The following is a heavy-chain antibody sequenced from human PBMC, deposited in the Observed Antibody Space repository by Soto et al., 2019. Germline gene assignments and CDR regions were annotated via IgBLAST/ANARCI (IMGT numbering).Heavy chain of an antibody. Sequence: GGSLRLSCAASGFSFRTYTMSWVRQAPGKGLEWLSVISGSGGSPSYADSVQGRFVISRDNARNTMYLHMNSLRAEDTAMYYCAKARCTTTDCYVPDYWGRGTLVTVSS. CDR2: ISGSGGSP. CDR3: AKARCTTTDCYVPDY. CDR1: GFSFRTYT. J-gene: IGHJ4*02. D-gene: IGHD1-26*01. V-gene: IGHV3-23*01.